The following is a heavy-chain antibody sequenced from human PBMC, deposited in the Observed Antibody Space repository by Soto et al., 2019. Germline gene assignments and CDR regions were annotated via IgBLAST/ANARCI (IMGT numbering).Heavy chain of an antibody. CDR3: ARTFNSKVHGSTWEELQVYYFDY. J-gene: IGHJ4*02. CDR2: IFSNDEK. CDR1: GFSLSNARMG. Sequence: QVTLKESGPVLVKPTETLTLTCTVSGFSLSNARMGVSWIRQSPGKALEWLAHIFSNDEKSYTTSLKSRLTTSKDTSKTQXXLXMXXMDPVDTATYYCARTFNSKVHGSTWEELQVYYFDYWGQGTLVTVSS. D-gene: IGHD6-13*01. V-gene: IGHV2-26*01.